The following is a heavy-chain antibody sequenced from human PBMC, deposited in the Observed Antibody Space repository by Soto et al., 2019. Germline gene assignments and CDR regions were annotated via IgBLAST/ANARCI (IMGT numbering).Heavy chain of an antibody. V-gene: IGHV1-8*01. J-gene: IGHJ4*02. D-gene: IGHD3-22*01. CDR2: MNPNSGNT. CDR3: AKVVGDGNDYYDF. Sequence: ASVKVSCKASGYTFPSYDINWVRQATGQGLEWMGWMNPNSGNTGYAQKFQGRVTMTRNTSISTAYMELSSLRSEDTAIYYCAKVVGDGNDYYDFWGQGTLVTVSS. CDR1: GYTFPSYD.